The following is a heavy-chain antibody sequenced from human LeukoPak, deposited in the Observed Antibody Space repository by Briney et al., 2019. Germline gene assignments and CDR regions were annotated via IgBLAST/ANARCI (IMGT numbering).Heavy chain of an antibody. D-gene: IGHD3-3*01. CDR3: ARFRTYYDFWSGYYPDAFDI. J-gene: IGHJ3*02. CDR1: GGSISSSSYY. Sequence: SETLSLTCTVSGGSISSSSYYWGWIRQPPGKGLEWIGSIYYSGSTYYNSSLKSRVTISVDTSKNQFSLKLSSVTAADTAVYYCARFRTYYDFWSGYYPDAFDIWGQGTMVTVSS. V-gene: IGHV4-39*07. CDR2: IYYSGST.